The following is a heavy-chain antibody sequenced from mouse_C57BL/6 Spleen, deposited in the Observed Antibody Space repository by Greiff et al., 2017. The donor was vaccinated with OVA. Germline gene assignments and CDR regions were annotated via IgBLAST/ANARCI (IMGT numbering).Heavy chain of an antibody. D-gene: IGHD2-5*01. CDR3: ARAYYSNYWWYFDV. J-gene: IGHJ1*03. CDR2: LYPGDGDT. CDR1: GYAFSSSW. Sequence: QVQLQQSGPELVKPGASVKISCKASGYAFSSSWMNWVKQRPGKGLEWIGRLYPGDGDTNYNGKFNGKATLPADKSSSTAYMQLSSLTSEDSAVDFGARAYYSNYWWYFDVWGTGTTVTVSS. V-gene: IGHV1-82*01.